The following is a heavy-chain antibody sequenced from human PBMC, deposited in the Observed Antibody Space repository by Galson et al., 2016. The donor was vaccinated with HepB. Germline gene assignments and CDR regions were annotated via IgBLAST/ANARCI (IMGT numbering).Heavy chain of an antibody. CDR3: ATYTKPLLRKFADLFDN. CDR2: IGSNSDYE. V-gene: IGHV3-21*01. Sequence: SLRLSCAASGFKFNIYGMSWVRQAPGKGLEWVASIGSNSDYEQYADSVRGRFTVSRNNARNSLFLQMNNLRLDDTAIYYCATYTKPLLRKFADLFDNWGQGSLVSVSS. CDR1: GFKFNIYG. J-gene: IGHJ4*02. D-gene: IGHD2-15*01.